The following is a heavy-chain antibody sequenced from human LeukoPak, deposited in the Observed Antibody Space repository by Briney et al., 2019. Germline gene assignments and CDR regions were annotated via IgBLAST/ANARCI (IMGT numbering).Heavy chain of an antibody. CDR3: ASVGGYQLPSNPLYYYYGMDV. CDR2: ISYDGSNK. Sequence: GGSLRLSCAASGFTFSSYAMHWVRQAPGKGLEWVAVISYDGSNKYYADSVKGRFTISRDNSKNTLYLQMNSLRAEDTAVYYCASVGGYQLPSNPLYYYYGMDVWGQGTTVTVSS. CDR1: GFTFSSYA. D-gene: IGHD2-2*01. J-gene: IGHJ6*02. V-gene: IGHV3-30-3*01.